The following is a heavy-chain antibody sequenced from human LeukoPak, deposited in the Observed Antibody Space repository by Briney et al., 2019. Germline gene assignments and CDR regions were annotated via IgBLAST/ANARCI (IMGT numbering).Heavy chain of an antibody. V-gene: IGHV3-21*04. CDR3: ARDGDVAGVFHYFDY. D-gene: IGHD3-10*01. Sequence: GGSLRLSCAASGFTFSSYSMNWVRQAPGKGLEWVSSISSSSSYIYYADSVKGRFTISRDNAKNSLYLQMNSLRAEDTAVYYCARDGDVAGVFHYFDYWGQGTLVTVSS. CDR1: GFTFSSYS. J-gene: IGHJ4*02. CDR2: ISSSSSYI.